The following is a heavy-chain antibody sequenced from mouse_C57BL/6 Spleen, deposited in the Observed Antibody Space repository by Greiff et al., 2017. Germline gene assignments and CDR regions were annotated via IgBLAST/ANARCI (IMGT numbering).Heavy chain of an antibody. CDR1: GFTFTSYW. V-gene: IGHV1-50*01. CDR2: IDPSDSYT. CDR3: SRRVNSYGCGYAPYFDY. J-gene: IGHJ2*01. Sequence: VQLQQPGAELVKPGASVKLSCTASGFTFTSYWMQWVKQRPGQGLEWIGEIDPSDSYTNYNQKFKGKATLTVDTSSSTAYMQLSSLTSEDSAVYYCSRRVNSYGCGYAPYFDYWGQGTTLTVSS. D-gene: IGHD1-1*01.